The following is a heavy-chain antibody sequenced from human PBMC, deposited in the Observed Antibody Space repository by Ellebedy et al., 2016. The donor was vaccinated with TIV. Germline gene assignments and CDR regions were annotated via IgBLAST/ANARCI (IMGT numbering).Heavy chain of an antibody. CDR1: GGSISSSSYY. D-gene: IGHD3-3*01. V-gene: IGHV4-39*01. CDR3: ARRKVTIPRADAYFDY. Sequence: SETLSLXCTVSGGSISSSSYYWGWIRQPPGKGLEWIGSIYYSGNTYYNPSLKSRVTISIDTSKNQFSLRLSSVTAADTAIYRCARRKVTIPRADAYFDYWGRGILVTVSS. CDR2: IYYSGNT. J-gene: IGHJ4*02.